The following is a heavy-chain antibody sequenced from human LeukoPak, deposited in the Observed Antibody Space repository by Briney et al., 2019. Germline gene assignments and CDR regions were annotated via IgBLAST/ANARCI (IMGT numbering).Heavy chain of an antibody. J-gene: IGHJ4*02. D-gene: IGHD3-22*01. V-gene: IGHV1-2*02. CDR1: GYTFTGYY. CDR2: INPNSGGT. Sequence: ASVKVSCKASGYTFTGYYMHWVRQAPGQGLEWMGWINPNSGGTNYAQKFQGRVTMTRDTSISTAYMELSRLRSDDTAVYYCARDLESVIVVGSGWGQGTLVTVSS. CDR3: ARDLESVIVVGSG.